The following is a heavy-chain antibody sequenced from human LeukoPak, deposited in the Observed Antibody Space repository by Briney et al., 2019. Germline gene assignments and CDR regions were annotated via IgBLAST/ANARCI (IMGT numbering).Heavy chain of an antibody. CDR1: GYSFTTFW. CDR2: IYPGDSDA. Sequence: KGGESLQISCKGSGYSFTTFWIGWVRQMSGKGLVWMGIIYPGDSDARHSPSFQGQVTISADKSISTAYLQWSSLKASDTAMYYCARLSTAGSSTMDVWGQGTTVTVSS. J-gene: IGHJ6*02. CDR3: ARLSTAGSSTMDV. V-gene: IGHV5-51*01. D-gene: IGHD6-13*01.